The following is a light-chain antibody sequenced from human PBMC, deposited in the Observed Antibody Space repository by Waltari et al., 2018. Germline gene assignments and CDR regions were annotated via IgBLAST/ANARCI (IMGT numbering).Light chain of an antibody. CDR3: QAWDSSTVV. V-gene: IGLV3-1*01. CDR2: QDI. J-gene: IGLJ2*01. CDR1: KLGDKY. Sequence: SYELTQPPSVSVSPGQTATITCSGHKLGDKYTCWYQQKPGQSPQLVIYQDIERPSGSPGRCSGSSSGKTATLTISGSQAMDEADYYCQAWDSSTVVFGGGTKLTVL.